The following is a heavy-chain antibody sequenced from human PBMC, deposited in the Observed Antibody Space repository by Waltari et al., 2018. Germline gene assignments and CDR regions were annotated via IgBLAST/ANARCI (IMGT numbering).Heavy chain of an antibody. CDR1: GFTFSSYA. D-gene: IGHD3-22*01. V-gene: IGHV3-23*01. CDR2: ISGSGGST. Sequence: EVQLLESGGGLVQPGGSLRLSCEASGFTFSSYAMSWVRQAPGKGLEWVSAISGSGGSTYYADSVKGRFTISRDNSKNTLYLQMNSLRAEDTAVYYCAKDRYYDSSGSDYWGQGTLVTVSS. CDR3: AKDRYYDSSGSDY. J-gene: IGHJ4*02.